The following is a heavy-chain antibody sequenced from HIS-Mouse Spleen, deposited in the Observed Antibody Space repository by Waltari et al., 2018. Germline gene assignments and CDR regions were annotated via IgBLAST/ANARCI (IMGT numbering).Heavy chain of an antibody. CDR2: INHSGST. V-gene: IGHV4-34*01. J-gene: IGHJ3*02. Sequence: QVQLQQWGAGLLKPSETLSLTCAVYGGSFSGYYWSWIRQPPGKGLEWIGEINHSGSTNYNPSLKSRVTISVDTSKNQFSLKLSSVTAADTAVYYCARQWGGYVDIWGQGTMVTVSS. CDR1: GGSFSGYY. CDR3: ARQWGGYVDI. D-gene: IGHD5-12*01.